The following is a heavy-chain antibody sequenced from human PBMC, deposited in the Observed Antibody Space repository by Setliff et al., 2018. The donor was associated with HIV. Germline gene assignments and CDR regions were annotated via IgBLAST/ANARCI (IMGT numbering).Heavy chain of an antibody. CDR2: ISAYNGDT. V-gene: IGHV1-18*01. Sequence: ASVKVSCKASGYTFTNYGISWLRQAPGQGLEWMGWISAYNGDTNYAQKLQGRLIMTTDTSTRTAYMDLSRLRSDDTAVYYCARGANNPHWYYDTWSGPSSGYFQHWGQGTQVTAPQ. J-gene: IGHJ1*01. CDR3: ARGANNPHWYYDTWSGPSSGYFQH. D-gene: IGHD3-3*01. CDR1: GYTFTNYG.